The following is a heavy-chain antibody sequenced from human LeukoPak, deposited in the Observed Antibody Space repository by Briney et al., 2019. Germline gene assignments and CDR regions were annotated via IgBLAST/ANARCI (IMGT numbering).Heavy chain of an antibody. V-gene: IGHV1-18*01. CDR2: ISAYNGNT. D-gene: IGHD1-7*01. CDR1: GYTFTSYD. J-gene: IGHJ6*03. Sequence: ASVKVSCKASGYTFTSYDINWVRQAPGQGLEWMGWISAYNGNTNYAQKLQGRVTMTTDTSTSTAYVELRSLRSDDTAVYYCARQCRGRTLADPGTTSTYYYYYMDVWGKGTTVTVSS. CDR3: ARQCRGRTLADPGTTSTYYYYYMDV.